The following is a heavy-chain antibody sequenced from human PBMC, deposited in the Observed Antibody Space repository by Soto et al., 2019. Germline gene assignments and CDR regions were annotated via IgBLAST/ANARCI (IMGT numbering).Heavy chain of an antibody. J-gene: IGHJ6*02. V-gene: IGHV1-69*06. CDR3: ASRPCIIKVQDLGYYYGVDV. CDR1: GGTFSFST. CDR2: IIPRFETR. Sequence: QVQLVQSGAAVTKPGSSVKVSCKASGGTFSFSTISWVRQAPGQGLEWMGGIIPRFETRKYAQDFRDRLTITADTSTNTVYMELRTLRSDDTAVYYCASRPCIIKVQDLGYYYGVDVWGLGTTVTVFS. D-gene: IGHD3-10*01.